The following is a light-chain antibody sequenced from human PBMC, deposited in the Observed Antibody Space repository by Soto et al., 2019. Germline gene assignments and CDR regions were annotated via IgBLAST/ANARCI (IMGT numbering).Light chain of an antibody. V-gene: IGKV3D-7*01. CDR3: HQDFDLPLT. Sequence: EIVMTQSPVTLSLSPGETATLSCRASQSLSNTYISWYQQKPGQAPRLLIYGASTRATGIPARFSGSGSGTDFTLTISSLQHEDFALYYCHQDFDLPLTFGGGTKVEIK. CDR2: GAS. CDR1: QSLSNTY. J-gene: IGKJ4*01.